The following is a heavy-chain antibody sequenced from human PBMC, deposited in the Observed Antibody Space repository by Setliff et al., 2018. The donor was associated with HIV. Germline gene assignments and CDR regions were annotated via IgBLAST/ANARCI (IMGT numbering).Heavy chain of an antibody. CDR3: ARDLSISNPYYDILTGPGVY. V-gene: IGHV1-46*01. Sequence: ASVMVSCKASGYTFTSYHMYWVRQAPGQGLEWMGAINPSGGSTRYAQKFQGRVTMTRDTSTSTVYMELSSLRSEDTAVYYCARDLSISNPYYDILTGPGVYWGQGTLVTVSS. D-gene: IGHD3-9*01. CDR2: INPSGGST. CDR1: GYTFTSYH. J-gene: IGHJ4*02.